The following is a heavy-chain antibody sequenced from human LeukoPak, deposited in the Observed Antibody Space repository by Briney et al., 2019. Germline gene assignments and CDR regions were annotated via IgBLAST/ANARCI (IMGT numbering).Heavy chain of an antibody. CDR1: GGSISSYY. CDR2: IYTSGST. J-gene: IGHJ4*02. Sequence: SETLSLTCTVSGGSISSYYWSWIRQPPGKGLEWIGYIYTSGSTNCNPSLKSRVTISVDTSKNQFSLKLSSVTAADTAVYYCARHLSKDSTVFDYWGQGTLVTVSS. V-gene: IGHV4-4*09. CDR3: ARHLSKDSTVFDY. D-gene: IGHD2-15*01.